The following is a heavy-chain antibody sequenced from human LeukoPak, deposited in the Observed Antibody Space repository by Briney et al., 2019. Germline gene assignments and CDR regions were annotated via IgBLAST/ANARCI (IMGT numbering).Heavy chain of an antibody. V-gene: IGHV3-30*03. D-gene: IGHD6-13*01. CDR3: ARDYKLRYGIAAAGHFDY. CDR2: ISYDGSNK. Sequence: PGGSLRLSCAASGFTFSSYGMHWVRQAPGKGLEWVAVISYDGSNKYYADSVKGRFTISRDNSKNTLYLQMNSLRAEDTAVYYCARDYKLRYGIAAAGHFDYWGQGTLVTVSS. CDR1: GFTFSSYG. J-gene: IGHJ4*02.